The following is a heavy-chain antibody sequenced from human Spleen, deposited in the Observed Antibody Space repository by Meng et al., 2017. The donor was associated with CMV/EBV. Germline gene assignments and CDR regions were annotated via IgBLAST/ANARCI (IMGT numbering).Heavy chain of an antibody. CDR2: IKQDGSEK. CDR3: ARACGGDCYSRAFDI. V-gene: IGHV3-7*03. Sequence: GESLKISCAASGFTFSSYWMSWVRQAPGKGLEWVANIKQDGSEKYYVDSVKGRFTISRDNAKNSLFLQMNSLRAEDTALYYCARACGGDCYSRAFDIWGQGTMVTVSS. D-gene: IGHD2-21*01. J-gene: IGHJ3*02. CDR1: GFTFSSYW.